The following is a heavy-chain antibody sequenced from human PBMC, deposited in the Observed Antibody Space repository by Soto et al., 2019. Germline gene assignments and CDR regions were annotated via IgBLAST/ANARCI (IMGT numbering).Heavy chain of an antibody. CDR3: AGAYITIQKGSPYYFDY. D-gene: IGHD3-3*01. CDR2: INPSGGST. V-gene: IGHV1-46*01. J-gene: IGHJ4*02. Sequence: ASVKVSCKASGYTFTSYAMHWVRQAPGQGLEWMGIINPSGGSTSYAQKFQGRVTMTRDTSTSTVYMELSSLRSEDTAVYYCAGAYITIQKGSPYYFDYWGQGTLVTVSS. CDR1: GYTFTSYA.